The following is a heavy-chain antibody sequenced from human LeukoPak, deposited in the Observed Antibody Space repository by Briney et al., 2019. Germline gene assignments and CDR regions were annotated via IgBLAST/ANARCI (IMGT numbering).Heavy chain of an antibody. Sequence: SETLSLTCTVSGGSISSYYWSWIRQAPGKGLEWIGYVYYSGSTNYNPSLKSRLTISVDTSKNHFSLRLNSVTAADTAVYYCARDYIPVDVWGQGTTVTASS. CDR1: GGSISSYY. CDR3: ARDYIPVDV. V-gene: IGHV4-59*01. J-gene: IGHJ6*02. CDR2: VYYSGST. D-gene: IGHD2-21*01.